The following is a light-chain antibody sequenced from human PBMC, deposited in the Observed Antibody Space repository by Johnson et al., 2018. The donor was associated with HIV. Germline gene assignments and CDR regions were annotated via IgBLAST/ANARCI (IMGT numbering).Light chain of an antibody. V-gene: IGLV1-51*02. CDR3: GTWDSSLSARYV. CDR2: ENN. J-gene: IGLJ1*01. Sequence: QSVLTQPPSVSAAPGQKVTISCSGGTSNIGNNYVSWYQHLPGTAPKLLIYENNKRPSGIPNRFSGSKSGTSATLGITGLQTGDEADYYCGTWDSSLSARYVFGTGTKVTVL. CDR1: TSNIGNNY.